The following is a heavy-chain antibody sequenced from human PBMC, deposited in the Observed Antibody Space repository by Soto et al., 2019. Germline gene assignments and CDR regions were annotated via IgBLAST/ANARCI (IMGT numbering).Heavy chain of an antibody. Sequence: EVQLLESGGGLVQPGGSLRLSCAASGFSFSSYAMTWVRQAPGKGLEWVSAISGSGSITYYADPVKGRFTISRDNSKNTLDLQMNSLRAEDTAVYYCAKDIRGLRGAYYFDNWGQGILVTVSS. CDR3: AKDIRGLRGAYYFDN. D-gene: IGHD3-10*01. V-gene: IGHV3-23*01. CDR1: GFSFSSYA. J-gene: IGHJ4*02. CDR2: ISGSGSIT.